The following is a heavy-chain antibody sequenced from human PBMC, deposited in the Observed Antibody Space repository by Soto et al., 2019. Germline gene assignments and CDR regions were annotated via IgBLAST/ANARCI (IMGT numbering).Heavy chain of an antibody. J-gene: IGHJ6*02. D-gene: IGHD3-3*01. Sequence: QVQLQESRPGLVKPSQTLSLTCTVSGGSIRSGAYYWSWIRQPPGKGLEWLGYIYYSGSTYYNPSLKSRVTIAVATSKNQSALKQSSVTAADTAVYYCARDKIYDFWSGYFRRLDDYYGMDVWGQGTTVTVSS. V-gene: IGHV4-30-4*01. CDR3: ARDKIYDFWSGYFRRLDDYYGMDV. CDR2: IYYSGST. CDR1: GGSIRSGAYY.